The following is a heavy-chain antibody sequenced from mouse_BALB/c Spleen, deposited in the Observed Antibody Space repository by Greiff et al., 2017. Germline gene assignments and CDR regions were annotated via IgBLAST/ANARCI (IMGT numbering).Heavy chain of an antibody. CDR2: IDPANGNT. CDR3: IWLRRAMDY. D-gene: IGHD2-2*01. J-gene: IGHJ4*01. V-gene: IGHV14-3*02. CDR1: GFNIKDTY. Sequence: EVQLQQSGAELVKPGASVKLSCTASGFNIKDTYMHWVKQRPEQGLEWIGRIDPANGNTKYDPKFQGKATITADTSSNTAYLQLSSLTSEDTAVYYSIWLRRAMDYWGQGTSVTVSS.